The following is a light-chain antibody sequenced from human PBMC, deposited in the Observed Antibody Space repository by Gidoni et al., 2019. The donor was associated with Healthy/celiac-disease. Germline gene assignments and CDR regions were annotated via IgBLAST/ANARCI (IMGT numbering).Light chain of an antibody. CDR3: QQYYSTPTWT. V-gene: IGKV4-1*01. J-gene: IGKJ1*01. CDR1: QSVLYSTNNKKY. Sequence: DIVMTQSPDPLAVSLGERATINCKSSQSVLYSTNNKKYLAWYQQKPGQPPKLLIYWASTRESRVPDRFSGGGSGTDFTLTISSLQAEDVAVYYCQQYYSTPTWTFGQXTKVEIK. CDR2: WAS.